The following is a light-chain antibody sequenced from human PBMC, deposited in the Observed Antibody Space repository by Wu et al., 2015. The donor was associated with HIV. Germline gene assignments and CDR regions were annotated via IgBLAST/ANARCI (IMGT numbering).Light chain of an antibody. Sequence: DIQMIQSPSSLSASIGDRVTITCRASQDISNYLAWYQHRPGKVPKLLIYAASTLQSGVPSRFSGSGSGTNFTLTIGSLQPEDLATYYCQKYNTAPWTFGQGTKVEMK. CDR2: AAS. V-gene: IGKV1-27*01. J-gene: IGKJ1*01. CDR1: QDISNY. CDR3: QKYNTAPWT.